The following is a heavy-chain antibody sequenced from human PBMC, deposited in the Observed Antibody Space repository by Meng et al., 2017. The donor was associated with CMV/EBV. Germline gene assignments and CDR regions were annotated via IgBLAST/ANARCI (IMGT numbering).Heavy chain of an antibody. CDR3: ARDEIGYCSSTSCRNWFDP. D-gene: IGHD2-2*01. V-gene: IGHV1-18*01. CDR2: ISAYNGNT. CDR1: GGTFSSYA. Sequence: ASVKVSCKASGGTFSSYAISWVRQAPGQGLEWMGWISAYNGNTNYAQKLQGRVTMTTGTSTSTAYMELRSLRSDDTAVYYCARDEIGYCSSTSCRNWFDPWGQGTLVTVSS. J-gene: IGHJ5*02.